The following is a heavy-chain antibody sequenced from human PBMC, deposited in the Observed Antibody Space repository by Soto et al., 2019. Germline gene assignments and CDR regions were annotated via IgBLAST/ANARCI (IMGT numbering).Heavy chain of an antibody. J-gene: IGHJ6*02. CDR1: GYTFSGYN. D-gene: IGHD2-2*02. CDR3: ARSLTEGYCTITGCYTRPLYGMDV. V-gene: IGHV1-2*02. Sequence: QEQLVQFGAEVKKPGASVKVSSKASGYTFSGYNIHWLRQAPGQGLEWLGWINPNSVGTNYAQKFQGRVTVTRDTPTSTAYMELSRLTSDDTAVYYCARSLTEGYCTITGCYTRPLYGMDVWGQGTTVTVSS. CDR2: INPNSVGT.